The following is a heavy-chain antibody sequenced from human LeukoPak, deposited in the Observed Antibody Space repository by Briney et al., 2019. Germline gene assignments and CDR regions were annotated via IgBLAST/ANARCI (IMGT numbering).Heavy chain of an antibody. CDR2: ISGSGGST. Sequence: GGSLRLSCAASGFTFSSYAMSWVRQAPGKGLEWVSAISGSGGSTYYADSVKGRFTISRDNSENTLYLQMNSLRAEDTAVYYCAKGGYCSSTSCRRDSYYYYGMDVWGQGTTVTVSS. J-gene: IGHJ6*02. CDR1: GFTFSSYA. CDR3: AKGGYCSSTSCRRDSYYYYGMDV. D-gene: IGHD2-2*01. V-gene: IGHV3-23*01.